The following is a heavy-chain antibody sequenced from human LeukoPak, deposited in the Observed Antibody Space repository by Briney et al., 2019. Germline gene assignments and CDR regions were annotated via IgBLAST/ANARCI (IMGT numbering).Heavy chain of an antibody. Sequence: GGSLRLSCEASGFTFSSHAMHWVRQAPGKGLEWVALISYDGGNKYYADSVKGRFTISRDNSKNTLYLQMNSLRAEDTAVYYCARGLLWFGELLSPLDYWGQGTLVTVSS. D-gene: IGHD3-10*01. CDR2: ISYDGGNK. V-gene: IGHV3-30-3*01. CDR1: GFTFSSHA. J-gene: IGHJ4*02. CDR3: ARGLLWFGELLSPLDY.